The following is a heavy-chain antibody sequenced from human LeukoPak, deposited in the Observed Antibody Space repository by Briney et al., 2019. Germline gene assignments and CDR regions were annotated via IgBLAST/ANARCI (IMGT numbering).Heavy chain of an antibody. CDR2: INHSGST. D-gene: IGHD5-24*01. Sequence: SETLSLTCAVYGGSFSGYYWSWIRQPPGKGLEWIGEINHSGSTNYNPSLKSRVTISVDTSKNRFSLKLSSVTAADTAVYYCARGWPQYYFDYWGQGTLVTVSS. V-gene: IGHV4-34*01. J-gene: IGHJ4*02. CDR3: ARGWPQYYFDY. CDR1: GGSFSGYY.